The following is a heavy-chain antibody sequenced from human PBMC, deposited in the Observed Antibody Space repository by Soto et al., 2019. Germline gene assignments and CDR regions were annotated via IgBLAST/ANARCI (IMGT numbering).Heavy chain of an antibody. CDR2: IIPSGGST. V-gene: IGHV1-46*01. J-gene: IGHJ5*02. CDR3: ARDLVGATTP. Sequence: ASVKVSCKASGGTFSSYTISWVRQAPGQGLEWMGMIIPSGGSTSYAQKFQGRVTMTRDTSTSTVYMELSSLRSEDTAVYYCARDLVGATTPWGQGTLVTVSS. D-gene: IGHD1-26*01. CDR1: GGTFSSYT.